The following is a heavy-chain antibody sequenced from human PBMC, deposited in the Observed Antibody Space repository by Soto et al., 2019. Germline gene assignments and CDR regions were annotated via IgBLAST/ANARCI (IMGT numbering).Heavy chain of an antibody. Sequence: QVQLEQSGGEVKQPGSSVRVSCKTSGGTFSTYAINWVRQAPGQGLEWMGAIIPGFGTADYSQKFQGRVTITADESTSTAYMELSSLRCDDTAVYFCARPKGTYSSGYYYFDFWGQGALVTVSS. J-gene: IGHJ4*02. D-gene: IGHD6-19*01. CDR2: IIPGFGTA. CDR1: GGTFSTYA. V-gene: IGHV1-69*01. CDR3: ARPKGTYSSGYYYFDF.